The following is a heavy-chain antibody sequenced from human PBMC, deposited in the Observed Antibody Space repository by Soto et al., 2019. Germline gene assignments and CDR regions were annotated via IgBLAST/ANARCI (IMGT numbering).Heavy chain of an antibody. V-gene: IGHV3-21*02. CDR3: AREGSRYVDAVSNCFDD. CDR2: ISTTSSFI. D-gene: IGHD4-17*01. Sequence: EVQLVESGGGLVKPGGSLRLSCAASGFTFSSYSMNWVRQAPGKGLEWVSSISTTSSFIYSADSVKGRFTISRDNANNSLYLQMNSLRAEDTAVYYCAREGSRYVDAVSNCFDDWGQGTLVTVSS. J-gene: IGHJ4*02. CDR1: GFTFSSYS.